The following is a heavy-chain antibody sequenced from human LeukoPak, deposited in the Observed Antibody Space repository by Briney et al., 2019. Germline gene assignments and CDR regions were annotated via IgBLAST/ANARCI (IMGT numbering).Heavy chain of an antibody. CDR3: ARDLTVRCSGGSCYSAFDY. D-gene: IGHD2-15*01. V-gene: IGHV3-66*01. Sequence: GGSLRLSCAASGFTVSSNYMGWVRQAPGKGLEWVSVISSGGSTYYADSVKGRFTISRDNSKNTLYLQMNSLRAEDTAVYYCARDLTVRCSGGSCYSAFDYWGQGTLVTVSS. J-gene: IGHJ4*02. CDR1: GFTVSSNY. CDR2: ISSGGST.